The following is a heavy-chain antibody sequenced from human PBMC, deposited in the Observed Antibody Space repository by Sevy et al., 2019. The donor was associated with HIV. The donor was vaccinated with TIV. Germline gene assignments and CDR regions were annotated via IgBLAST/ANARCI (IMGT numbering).Heavy chain of an antibody. D-gene: IGHD3-22*01. CDR1: GYTLTELS. Sequence: ASVKVSCKVYGYTLTELSMHWVRQPPGKGLEWMGRFDPEDGETIYAQKFLGRLTMTEDTSTDTAYMDLSSLRSEDTAVYYCATEDITMIPYGLDVWGQGTTVTVSS. V-gene: IGHV1-24*01. CDR3: ATEDITMIPYGLDV. J-gene: IGHJ6*02. CDR2: FDPEDGET.